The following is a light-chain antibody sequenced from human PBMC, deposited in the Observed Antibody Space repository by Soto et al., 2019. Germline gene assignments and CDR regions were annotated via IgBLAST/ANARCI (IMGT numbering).Light chain of an antibody. J-gene: IGKJ4*01. CDR2: DAS. V-gene: IGKV3-20*01. CDR3: QQDGSSSPLT. Sequence: EIVLTQSPGTLSLSPGERATLSCRASQSVSSSYLAWYQQKPGQAPRLLIYDASSRATGIPDRFSGSGSGTDFTLTISRLEPEDSAVYYCQQDGSSSPLTFGGGTKVEIK. CDR1: QSVSSSY.